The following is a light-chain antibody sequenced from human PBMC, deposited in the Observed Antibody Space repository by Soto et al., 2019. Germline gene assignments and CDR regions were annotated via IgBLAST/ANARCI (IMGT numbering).Light chain of an antibody. CDR1: SSNIGGNA. V-gene: IGLV1-44*01. J-gene: IGLJ1*01. CDR3: AAWDDSRDGYV. CDR2: TNN. Sequence: QSVLTQPPSASGTPGQSVTSSCSGSSSNIGGNAVNWYQQLPGTAPKLLIYTNNQRPSRVPDRFSGSKSGTSASLAISGLQSDDEADYFCAAWDDSRDGYVFGTGTKVTVL.